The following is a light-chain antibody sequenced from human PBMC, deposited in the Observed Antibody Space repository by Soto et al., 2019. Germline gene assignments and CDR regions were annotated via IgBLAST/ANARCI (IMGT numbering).Light chain of an antibody. CDR2: AAS. CDR1: QSIDTS. Sequence: ILLTQSPTHLSESVADRFTIACGASQSIDTSLAWYQQKPGRAPKLLIYAASNLQSGVPSRFSGSGSGTHFTLTISSLQPEDFATYYCQKYNSAPLTFGGGTKVDIK. V-gene: IGKV1-9*01. CDR3: QKYNSAPLT. J-gene: IGKJ4*01.